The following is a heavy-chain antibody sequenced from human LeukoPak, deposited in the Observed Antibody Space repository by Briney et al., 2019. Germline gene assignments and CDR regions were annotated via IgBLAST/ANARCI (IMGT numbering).Heavy chain of an antibody. Sequence: SETLSLTCTVSGGSISRYYWSWIRQPPGKGLEWIGYIYYSGSTNYNPSLKSRVTISVDTSKNQFSLKLSSVTAADTAVYYCARTIPYYYGSGSYPVLDYWGQGTLVTVSS. V-gene: IGHV4-59*08. CDR3: ARTIPYYYGSGSYPVLDY. D-gene: IGHD3-10*01. CDR1: GGSISRYY. J-gene: IGHJ4*02. CDR2: IYYSGST.